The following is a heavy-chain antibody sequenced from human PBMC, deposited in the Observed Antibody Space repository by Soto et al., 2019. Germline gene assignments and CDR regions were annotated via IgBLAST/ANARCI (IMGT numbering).Heavy chain of an antibody. J-gene: IGHJ3*02. D-gene: IGHD2-8*02. CDR1: GFTFSSYA. CDR2: ISGDGGST. V-gene: IGHV3-23*01. CDR3: AKGRGVNSGAFGI. Sequence: EAQLLESGGGLVQPGGSLRLSCAASGFTFSSYAMSWVRQAPGKGLEWVSGISGDGGSTYYADSVKGRFTISRDSSKNTLYLQMNSLRAEDTALYYCAKGRGVNSGAFGIWGQGTMVTVSS.